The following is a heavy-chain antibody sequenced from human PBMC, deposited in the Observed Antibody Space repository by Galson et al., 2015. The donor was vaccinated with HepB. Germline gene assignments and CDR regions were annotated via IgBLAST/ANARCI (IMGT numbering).Heavy chain of an antibody. CDR3: ARTPAATGVFYYYYGMDV. Sequence: SVKVSCKASGGTFSSYAISWVRQAPGQGLEWMGGIIPIFGTANYAQKFQGRVTITADKSTSTAYMELSSLRSEDTAVYYCARTPAATGVFYYYYGMDVWGQGTTVTVSS. V-gene: IGHV1-69*06. CDR2: IIPIFGTA. J-gene: IGHJ6*02. D-gene: IGHD2-15*01. CDR1: GGTFSSYA.